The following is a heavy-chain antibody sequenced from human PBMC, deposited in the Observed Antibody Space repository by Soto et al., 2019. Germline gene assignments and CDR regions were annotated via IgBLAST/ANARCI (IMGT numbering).Heavy chain of an antibody. J-gene: IGHJ6*03. CDR1: GGSISSYY. V-gene: IGHV4-59*01. CDR2: IYYSGST. Sequence: PSETLSLTCTVSGGSISSYYWSWIRQPPGKGLEWIGYIYYSGSTNYNPSLKSRVTISVDTSKNQFSLKLSSVTAAGTAVYYCAGSYSSSWYGYYYYYMDVWGKGTTVTVSS. D-gene: IGHD6-13*01. CDR3: AGSYSSSWYGYYYYYMDV.